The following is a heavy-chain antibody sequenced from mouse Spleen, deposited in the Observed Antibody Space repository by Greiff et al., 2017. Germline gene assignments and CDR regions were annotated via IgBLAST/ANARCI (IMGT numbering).Heavy chain of an antibody. Sequence: EVKVVESGGGLVKPGGSLKLSCAASGFTFSDYGMHWVRQAPEKGLEWVAYISSGSSTIYYADTVKGRFTISRDNAKNTLFLQMTSLRSEDTAMYYYARTGYGNYPAWFAYWGQGTLVTVSA. CDR3: ARTGYGNYPAWFAY. CDR1: GFTFSDYG. J-gene: IGHJ3*01. D-gene: IGHD2-10*02. CDR2: ISSGSSTI. V-gene: IGHV5-17*01.